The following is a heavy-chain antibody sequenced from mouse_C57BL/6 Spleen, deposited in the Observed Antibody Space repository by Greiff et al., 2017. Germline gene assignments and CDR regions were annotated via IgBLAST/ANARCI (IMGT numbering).Heavy chain of an antibody. J-gene: IGHJ2*01. D-gene: IGHD3-3*01. V-gene: IGHV1-69*01. CDR2: IDPSDSYT. CDR3: ARRWAGTGGYYFDY. Sequence: QVQLQQPGAELVMPGASVKLSCKASGYTFTSYWMHWVKQRPGQGLEWIGEIDPSDSYTNYKQKFKGKSTLTVDKSSSTAYMQLSSLTSEDSADYYCARRWAGTGGYYFDYWGQGTTLTVSS. CDR1: GYTFTSYW.